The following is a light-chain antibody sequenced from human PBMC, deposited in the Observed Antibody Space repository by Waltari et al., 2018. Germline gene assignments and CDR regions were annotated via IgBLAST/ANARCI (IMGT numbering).Light chain of an antibody. J-gene: IGLJ3*02. CDR1: SGSLSTTSY. V-gene: IGLV8-61*01. CDR3: ALYMGSGIWV. Sequence: QTVVTQEPSLSVSPGGTVTLTCALSSGSLSTTSYATWSQQTPGQAPRTLVYKATARSSGVPDRCSGSILGNTAALTITGAQADDESDYYCALYMGSGIWVFGGGTRLTVL. CDR2: KAT.